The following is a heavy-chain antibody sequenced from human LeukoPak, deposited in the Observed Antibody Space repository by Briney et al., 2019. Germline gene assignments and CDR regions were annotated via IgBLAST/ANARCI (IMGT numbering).Heavy chain of an antibody. Sequence: GGSLRLSCAASGFTFSSYAMSWVRQAPGKGLEWVSAISASGGSTYYADSVKGRFTLSRDNSKNTLCLQMNSLRAEDTAVYYCARDCGGGSCYGPYDAFDIWGQGTMVTVSS. D-gene: IGHD2-15*01. CDR3: ARDCGGGSCYGPYDAFDI. CDR1: GFTFSSYA. V-gene: IGHV3-23*01. CDR2: ISASGGST. J-gene: IGHJ3*02.